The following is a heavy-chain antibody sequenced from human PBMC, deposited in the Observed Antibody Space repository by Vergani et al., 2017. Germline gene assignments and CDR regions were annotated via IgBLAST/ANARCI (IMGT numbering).Heavy chain of an antibody. J-gene: IGHJ4*02. CDR1: EYSFRHYW. CDR3: ARHTTYTDS. V-gene: IGHV5-51*01. D-gene: IGHD1-1*01. Sequence: EVELVQSGPEMRKPGESLKIPCKGSEYSFRHYWTGWVRQMPGKGLEWMGVIYPADSDTRYSPSFQGQVTISADKSISTAFLQWDSLKASDTALYYCARHTTYTDSWGQGTLVTVSS. CDR2: IYPADSDT.